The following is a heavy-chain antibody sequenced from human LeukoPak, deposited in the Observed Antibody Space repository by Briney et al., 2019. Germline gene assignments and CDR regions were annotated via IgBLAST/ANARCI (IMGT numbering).Heavy chain of an antibody. D-gene: IGHD4/OR15-4a*01. Sequence: PSETLSLTCTVSGGSIGHYYWSWIRQPPGKGLEWIGYIYYSGTTNYNPSLKSRVTISVDTSKNQFSLKLNSVTAADTAVYYCAREDPRTKVPEGMDVWGQGTTVTVSS. CDR1: GGSIGHYY. J-gene: IGHJ6*02. CDR3: AREDPRTKVPEGMDV. V-gene: IGHV4-59*01. CDR2: IYYSGTT.